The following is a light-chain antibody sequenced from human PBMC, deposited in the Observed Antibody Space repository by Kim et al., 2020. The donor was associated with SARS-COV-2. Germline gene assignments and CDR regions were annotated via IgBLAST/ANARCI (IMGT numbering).Light chain of an antibody. CDR3: QKYNSAPWT. Sequence: ASVGDRVTITCRASQDINNYLAWYQQKPGTAPKLLIYGVSTLQSGVPSRFSGSGSAPDFTITITSLQPEDVATYYCQKYNSAPWTFGQGTKVDIK. V-gene: IGKV1-27*01. CDR1: QDINNY. J-gene: IGKJ1*01. CDR2: GVS.